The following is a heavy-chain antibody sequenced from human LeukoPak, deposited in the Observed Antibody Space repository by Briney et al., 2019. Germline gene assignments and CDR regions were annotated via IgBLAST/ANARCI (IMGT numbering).Heavy chain of an antibody. J-gene: IGHJ6*02. Sequence: GGSLRLSCAASGFTFSSYWMSWARQAPGKGLEWVANIKQDGSEKYYVDSVKGRFTISRDNAKNSLYLQMNSLRAEDTAVYYCARDGSGSYGYYGMDVWGQGTTVTVSS. D-gene: IGHD1-26*01. V-gene: IGHV3-7*03. CDR1: GFTFSSYW. CDR2: IKQDGSEK. CDR3: ARDGSGSYGYYGMDV.